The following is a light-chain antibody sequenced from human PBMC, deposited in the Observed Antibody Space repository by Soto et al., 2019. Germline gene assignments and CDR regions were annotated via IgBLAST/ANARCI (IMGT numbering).Light chain of an antibody. CDR3: SSYTSDIPLDVV. Sequence: QSALTQPASVSGSPGQSITISCTGTSSDVGGYNYVSWYQQHPGKAPKLMIYDVSDRPSGVSNRFSGSKSGNTASLTISGLQAEDEADYYCSSYTSDIPLDVVFGGGTKVTVL. CDR1: SSDVGGYNY. V-gene: IGLV2-14*01. J-gene: IGLJ2*01. CDR2: DVS.